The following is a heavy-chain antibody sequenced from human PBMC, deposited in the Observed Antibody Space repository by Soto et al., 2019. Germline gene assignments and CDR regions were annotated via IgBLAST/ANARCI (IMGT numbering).Heavy chain of an antibody. Sequence: GPLRRSCAASGFSFSHYAMHWVRQPPGKGLEWVALISYDGENQYFTDSVRGRFTISRDNSKTAVYLKMNDLRLDDTATYYCVSPHSESSNAFDLWGQGTLVTVSS. D-gene: IGHD3-10*01. CDR1: GFSFSHYA. CDR2: ISYDGENQ. J-gene: IGHJ5*02. CDR3: VSPHSESSNAFDL. V-gene: IGHV3-30*04.